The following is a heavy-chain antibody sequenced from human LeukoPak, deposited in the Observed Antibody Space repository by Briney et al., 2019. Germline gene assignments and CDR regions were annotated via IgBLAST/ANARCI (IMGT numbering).Heavy chain of an antibody. CDR1: GDSISSCY. V-gene: IGHV4-4*07. D-gene: IGHD2-2*02. J-gene: IGHJ6*03. Sequence: SETLSLTCSVSGDSISSCYWSWVRQPAGKGLEWIGRLYTSGSTNYNPSLKSRVTMSVDTSRNQLSLKLSSVTAADTAVYYCARDLSTVVPGGTPDYCYYMDVWGKGTTVTV. CDR3: ARDLSTVVPGGTPDYCYYMDV. CDR2: LYTSGST.